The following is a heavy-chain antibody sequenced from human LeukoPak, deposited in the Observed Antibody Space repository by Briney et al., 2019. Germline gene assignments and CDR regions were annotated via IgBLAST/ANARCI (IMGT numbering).Heavy chain of an antibody. Sequence: PGRSLRLSCAASGFTFSSYGMHWVRQAPGKGLEWVAVISYDGSNKYYADSVKGRFTISRDNSKNTLYLQMNSLRAEDTAVYYYAKNGWFGELSQRLDYWGQGTLVTVSS. V-gene: IGHV3-30*18. CDR1: GFTFSSYG. D-gene: IGHD3-10*01. CDR2: ISYDGSNK. CDR3: AKNGWFGELSQRLDY. J-gene: IGHJ4*02.